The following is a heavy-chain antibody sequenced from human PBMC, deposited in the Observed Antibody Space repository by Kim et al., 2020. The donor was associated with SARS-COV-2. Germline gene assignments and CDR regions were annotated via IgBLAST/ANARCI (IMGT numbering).Heavy chain of an antibody. CDR1: GFTFSSYW. J-gene: IGHJ4*02. CDR2: IKQDGSEK. V-gene: IGHV3-7*01. CDR3: ARDISSGWSHHFDY. Sequence: GGSLRLSCAASGFTFSSYWMSWVRQAPEKGLEWVANIKQDGSEKYYVDSVKGRFTISRDNAKNSLYLQMNSLRAEDTAVYYCARDISSGWSHHFDYWGQGTLVTVSS. D-gene: IGHD6-19*01.